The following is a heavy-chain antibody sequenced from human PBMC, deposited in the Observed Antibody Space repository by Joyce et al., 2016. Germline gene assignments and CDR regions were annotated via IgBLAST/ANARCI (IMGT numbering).Heavy chain of an antibody. J-gene: IGHJ4*02. D-gene: IGHD5-18*01. Sequence: EVQLVQSGGALVQPGGSLRLSCAASGLAFSSYWMTWVRQTPDKGLEFVANMNEEGRTRNFAASVRGRFTISRDNAQESLYLQMNNLKVDDSAIYYCARDPGYSAFDSWGQGALVTVSS. CDR3: ARDPGYSAFDS. CDR1: GLAFSSYW. V-gene: IGHV3-7*04. CDR2: MNEEGRTR.